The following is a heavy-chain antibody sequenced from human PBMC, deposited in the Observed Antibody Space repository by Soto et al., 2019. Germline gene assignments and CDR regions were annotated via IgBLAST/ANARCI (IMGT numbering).Heavy chain of an antibody. V-gene: IGHV4-31*03. D-gene: IGHD3-9*01. CDR3: ARETLDYDLLTHSSSDDAFDI. Sequence: QMQLQQSGPGLVEPSQTLSLTCTVSGGSIKAGGFYWSWIRQHPGRGLEWIGFMSYTGSTYSNPSLKSRVTISVDTSKNQFSLNLTCVTAADTAVYYCARETLDYDLLTHSSSDDAFDIWGQGTLVSVSS. J-gene: IGHJ3*02. CDR1: GGSIKAGGFY. CDR2: MSYTGST.